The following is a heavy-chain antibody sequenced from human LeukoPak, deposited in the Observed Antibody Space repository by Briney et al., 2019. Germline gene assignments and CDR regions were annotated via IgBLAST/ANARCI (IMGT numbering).Heavy chain of an antibody. D-gene: IGHD6-13*01. CDR3: ARDAQQLVDY. J-gene: IGHJ4*02. CDR1: GFTFSSYS. CDR2: IGSSSSYI. V-gene: IGHV3-21*01. Sequence: GGSLRLSCAASGFTFSSYSMNWVRQAPGKGLEWVSSIGSSSSYIYYADSVKGRFTISRDNAKNSLYLQMNSLRAEDTAVYYCARDAQQLVDYWGQGTLVTVSS.